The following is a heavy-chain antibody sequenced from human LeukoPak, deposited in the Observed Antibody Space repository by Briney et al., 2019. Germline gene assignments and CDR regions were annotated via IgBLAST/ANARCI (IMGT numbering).Heavy chain of an antibody. CDR3: ARGIHPVF. J-gene: IGHJ4*02. CDR1: GGSFSGYY. Sequence: SETLSLTCAVSGGSFSGYYWSWIRQPPGKGLEWIGEINHSGSTNYNPSLKSRVTISVDTSKNQFSLKLSSVTAADTAVYYCARGIHPVFWGQGTLVTVSS. CDR2: INHSGST. V-gene: IGHV4-34*01.